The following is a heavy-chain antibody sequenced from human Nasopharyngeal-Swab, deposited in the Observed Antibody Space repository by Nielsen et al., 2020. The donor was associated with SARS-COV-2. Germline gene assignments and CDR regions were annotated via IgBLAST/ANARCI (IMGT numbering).Heavy chain of an antibody. J-gene: IGHJ3*02. CDR2: MNPNSGNT. CDR3: ARASVAGPSTIFGVVDDAFDI. Sequence: ASVKVSCKASGYTLTSYDINWVRQATGQGLGWMGWMNPNSGNTGYAQKFQGRVTMTRNTSISTAYMELSSLRSEDTAVYYCARASVAGPSTIFGVVDDAFDIWGQGTMVTVSS. V-gene: IGHV1-8*01. CDR1: GYTLTSYD. D-gene: IGHD3-3*01.